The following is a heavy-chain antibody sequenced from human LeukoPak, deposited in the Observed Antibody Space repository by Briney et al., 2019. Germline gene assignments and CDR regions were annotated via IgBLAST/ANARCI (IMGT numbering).Heavy chain of an antibody. D-gene: IGHD1-26*01. CDR3: ARTGTYEDFDY. CDR2: ISYDGSNK. CDR1: GFTFSHHW. J-gene: IGHJ4*02. Sequence: PGGSLRLSCAVSGFTFSHHWMSWVRQAPGKGLEWVAVISYDGSNKYYADSVKGRFTISRDNSKNTLYLQMNSLRADDAAVYYCARTGTYEDFDYWGQGTLVTVSS. V-gene: IGHV3-30-3*01.